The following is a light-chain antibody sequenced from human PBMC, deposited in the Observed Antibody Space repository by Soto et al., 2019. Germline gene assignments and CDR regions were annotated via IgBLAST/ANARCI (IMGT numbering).Light chain of an antibody. CDR2: DAS. CDR1: QSISSW. V-gene: IGKV1-5*01. Sequence: DIQMTQSPSTLSASVGDIVTITCRASQSISSWLAWYQQKPGKAPKLLIYDASSLESGVPSRFSGSGSVKEFTLTISSLQPDDFATYYCQQSYSTPRITFGGGTKVDNK. CDR3: QQSYSTPRIT. J-gene: IGKJ4*01.